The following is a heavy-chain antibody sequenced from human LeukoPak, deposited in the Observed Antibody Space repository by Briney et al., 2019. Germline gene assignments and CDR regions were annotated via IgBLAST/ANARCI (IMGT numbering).Heavy chain of an antibody. Sequence: SVKVSCKASGGTFSSYAISWVRQAPGQGLEWMGGIIPIFGTANYAQKFQGRVTITADESTSTAYMELSSLRSEDTAVYYCARDRVSGPTGFDYWGQGTLVTVSS. CDR1: GGTFSSYA. CDR3: ARDRVSGPTGFDY. CDR2: IIPIFGTA. V-gene: IGHV1-69*13. J-gene: IGHJ4*02. D-gene: IGHD6-19*01.